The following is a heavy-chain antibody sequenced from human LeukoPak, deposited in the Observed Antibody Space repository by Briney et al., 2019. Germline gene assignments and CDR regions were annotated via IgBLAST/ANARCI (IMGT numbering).Heavy chain of an antibody. Sequence: SQTLSLTCAVSGGSISSGGYSWSWIRQPPGKGLEWIGYIYHSGSTYYNPSLKSRVTISVDRSKSQFSLKLSSVTAADTAVYYCARGDFWFDPWGQGTLVTVSS. CDR1: GGSISSGGYS. CDR3: ARGDFWFDP. CDR2: IYHSGST. V-gene: IGHV4-30-2*01. J-gene: IGHJ5*02.